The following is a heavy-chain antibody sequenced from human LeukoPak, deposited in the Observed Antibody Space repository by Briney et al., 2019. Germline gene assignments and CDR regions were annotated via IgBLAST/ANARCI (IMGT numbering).Heavy chain of an antibody. Sequence: GGSLRLSCAASGFTVSSNYMSWVRQAPGKGLEWVSVIYSDGSTYYADSVEGRFTISRDNSKNTLYLQMNSLRAEDTAVYYCARAAGYQFAFDIWGQGTMVTVSS. D-gene: IGHD3-16*02. J-gene: IGHJ3*02. CDR2: IYSDGST. CDR3: ARAAGYQFAFDI. CDR1: GFTVSSNY. V-gene: IGHV3-53*01.